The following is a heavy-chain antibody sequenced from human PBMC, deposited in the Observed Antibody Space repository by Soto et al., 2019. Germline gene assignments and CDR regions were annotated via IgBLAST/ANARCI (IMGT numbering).Heavy chain of an antibody. D-gene: IGHD3-22*01. CDR1: GYTFTGYY. Sequence: SVKVSCKASGYTFTGYYMHWVRQAPGQGLEWMGGIIPLFGTAKYAQNFQGRITITADESTNTAYMELRSLRSQDTAVYYCARGVHYDSSGYYYFYWGQGTLVTVSS. CDR2: IIPLFGTA. V-gene: IGHV1-69*13. J-gene: IGHJ4*02. CDR3: ARGVHYDSSGYYYFY.